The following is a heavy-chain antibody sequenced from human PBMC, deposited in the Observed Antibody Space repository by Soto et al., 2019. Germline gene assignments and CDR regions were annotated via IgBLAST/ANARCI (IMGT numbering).Heavy chain of an antibody. CDR2: IYYSGST. Sequence: QVQLQESGPGLVKPSETLSLNCTVSGGPISSYYWSWIRQSPGKGLEWIGYIYYSGSTNYNPSLKSRVTIAVDTSENKFSLELSSVAAADTAVYYGARGSGGWPPRLEYWGQGTLVTVSS. CDR3: ARGSGGWPPRLEY. J-gene: IGHJ4*02. D-gene: IGHD6-19*01. CDR1: GGPISSYY. V-gene: IGHV4-59*01.